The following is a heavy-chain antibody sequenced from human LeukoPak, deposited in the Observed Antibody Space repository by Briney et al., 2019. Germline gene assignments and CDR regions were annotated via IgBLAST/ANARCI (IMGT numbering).Heavy chain of an antibody. V-gene: IGHV3-30*03. J-gene: IGHJ2*01. CDR3: ARDGFTMIVVGWYFDL. Sequence: PGRSLRLSCAASGFTFSSYGMHWVRQAPGKGLEWVAVISYDGSNKYYADSVKGRFTISRDNSENTLYLQMNSLRAEDTAVYYCARDGFTMIVVGWYFDLWGRGTLVTVSS. CDR1: GFTFSSYG. D-gene: IGHD3-22*01. CDR2: ISYDGSNK.